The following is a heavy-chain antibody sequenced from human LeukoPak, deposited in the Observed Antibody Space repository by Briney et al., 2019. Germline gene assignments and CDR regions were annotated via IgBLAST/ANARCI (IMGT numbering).Heavy chain of an antibody. J-gene: IGHJ6*03. CDR1: GFAFSTYE. CDR2: ISSSGSNT. V-gene: IGHV3-48*03. CDR3: ARQSYYYYYMDV. Sequence: PGGSLRLSCAASGFAFSTYEMNWVRQAPGKGLEWVSFISSSGSNTYYADSVKGRFTISRDNAKNSLYLQMNSLRAEDTAVYYCARQSYYYYYMDVWGKGTTVTVSS.